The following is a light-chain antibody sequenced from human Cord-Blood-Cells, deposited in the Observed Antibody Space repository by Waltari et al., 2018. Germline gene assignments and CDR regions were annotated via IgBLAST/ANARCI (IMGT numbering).Light chain of an antibody. V-gene: IGKV3-11*01. CDR1: QSFSSY. Sequence: EIVLTQSPATLSLSPGERPTLSCRASQSFSSYLAWYQQKPGQAPRLLIYDASNRATGIPARFSGSGSGTDFTHTISSLEPEDFAVYYCQQRSNWYTFGQGTELEIK. CDR3: QQRSNWYT. CDR2: DAS. J-gene: IGKJ2*01.